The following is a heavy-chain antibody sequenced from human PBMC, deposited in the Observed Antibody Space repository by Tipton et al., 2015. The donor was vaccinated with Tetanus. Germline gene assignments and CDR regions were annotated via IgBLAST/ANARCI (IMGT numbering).Heavy chain of an antibody. CDR3: ARDRGDYIYYGMDV. CDR1: GYTFTGYY. V-gene: IGHV1-2*02. Sequence: QLVQSGAEMKKPGASVKVSCKASGYTFTGYYIYWVRQAPGQGLEWMGWIDPNSGGTVYAQKFQGRVTMTRDTSISTAYMELRSLRFADTAVYYCARDRGDYIYYGMDVWGPGTPVTVS. J-gene: IGHJ6*02. CDR2: IDPNSGGT. D-gene: IGHD3-16*01.